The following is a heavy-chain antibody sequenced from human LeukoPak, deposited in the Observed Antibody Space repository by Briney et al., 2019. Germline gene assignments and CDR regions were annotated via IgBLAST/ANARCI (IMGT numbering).Heavy chain of an antibody. CDR1: AGSITTSIYF. J-gene: IGHJ2*01. CDR3: ARHAGSTLVGWHFDL. D-gene: IGHD2-8*02. V-gene: IGHV4-39*01. CDR2: IYYGGST. Sequence: PSQTLSPSCTVSAGSITTSIYFWGGIRQPPGRGLEWIGIIYYGGSTYYSPSLKSPVTMSLDTSQNPFSLALRSLTAPHTAVYYCARHAGSTLVGWHFDLWAGGTLLSVSS.